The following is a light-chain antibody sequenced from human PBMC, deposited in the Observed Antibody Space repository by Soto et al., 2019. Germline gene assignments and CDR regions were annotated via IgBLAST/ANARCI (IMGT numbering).Light chain of an antibody. J-gene: IGKJ1*01. CDR3: QQSYSTPRT. V-gene: IGKV1-39*01. CDR1: QSISNY. Sequence: DIQMTQSPSSLSASVGDRVTITCRASQSISNYLNWYQQKPGKAPKLLMYASSSLQSGVTSRFGGSGSGTDVTLTISSLQPEDCATYYCQQSYSTPRTCGQGTNVEIK. CDR2: ASS.